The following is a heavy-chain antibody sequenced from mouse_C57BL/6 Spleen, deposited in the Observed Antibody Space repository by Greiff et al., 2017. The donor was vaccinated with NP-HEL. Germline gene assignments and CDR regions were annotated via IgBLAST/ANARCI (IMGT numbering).Heavy chain of an antibody. J-gene: IGHJ1*03. CDR3: ARGGNYVGDWYFDV. CDR1: GFTFSSYT. CDR2: ISGGGGNT. V-gene: IGHV5-9*01. D-gene: IGHD2-1*01. Sequence: EVMLVESGGGLVKPGGSLKLSCAASGFTFSSYTMSWVRQTPEKRLEWVATISGGGGNTYYPDSVKGRFTISRDNAKNTLYLQMSSLRSEDTALYYCARGGNYVGDWYFDVWGTGTTVTVSS.